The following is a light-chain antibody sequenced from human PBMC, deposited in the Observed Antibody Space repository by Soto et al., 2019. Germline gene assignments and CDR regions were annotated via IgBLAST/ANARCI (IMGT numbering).Light chain of an antibody. CDR1: QGISSY. Sequence: IQLTQSPSSLSASVGDRVTITCRASQGISSYLAWYQQKPGKAPKLLIYAASTLQSGVPSRFSGSGSGTDVTLTISSLQPEDFATYYCQQLNSYPFTFGGGTKVEIK. V-gene: IGKV1-9*01. J-gene: IGKJ4*01. CDR2: AAS. CDR3: QQLNSYPFT.